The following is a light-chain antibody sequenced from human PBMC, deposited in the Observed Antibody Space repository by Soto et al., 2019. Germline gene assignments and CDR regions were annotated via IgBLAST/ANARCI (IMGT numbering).Light chain of an antibody. CDR1: ESINRH. CDR2: AAS. V-gene: IGKV1-39*01. Sequence: DIQMTQSPSSLSASVGDRVTITCRASESINRHLNWYQQQPGRAPKLLIYAASSLQNGVPSRFRGGGSGTDFSLIITNLQPEDFATYYCQQSYTALSSTCGQGTRLEIK. CDR3: QQSYTALSST. J-gene: IGKJ5*01.